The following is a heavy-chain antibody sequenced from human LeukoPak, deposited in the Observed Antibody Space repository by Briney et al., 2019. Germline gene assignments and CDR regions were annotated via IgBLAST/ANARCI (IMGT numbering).Heavy chain of an antibody. V-gene: IGHV4-39*07. Sequence: PSETLSLTCTVSGGSISSSSYYWGWIRQPPGKGLEWIGSIYYSGSTYYNPSLKSRVTISVDTSKNQFSLKLSSVTAADTAVYYCASLDVDIVAYFDYWGQGTLVTVSS. CDR3: ASLDVDIVAYFDY. CDR1: GGSISSSSYY. CDR2: IYYSGST. D-gene: IGHD5-12*01. J-gene: IGHJ4*02.